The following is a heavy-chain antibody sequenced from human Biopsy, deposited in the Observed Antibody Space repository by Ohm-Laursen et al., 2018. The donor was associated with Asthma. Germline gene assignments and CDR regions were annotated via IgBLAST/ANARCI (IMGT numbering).Heavy chain of an antibody. J-gene: IGHJ6*02. V-gene: IGHV1-18*01. Sequence: GPSETASRKTSGYTFNSAGITWVRQAPGQGLEWMGWISVYNGNTKVAQKLQDRVTMITDTSTSTAYMELRSLRSDDTAMYFCARAVDYSHYYGIDVWGQGTTVTVS. CDR3: ARAVDYSHYYGIDV. CDR1: GYTFNSAG. D-gene: IGHD3-10*01. CDR2: ISVYNGNT.